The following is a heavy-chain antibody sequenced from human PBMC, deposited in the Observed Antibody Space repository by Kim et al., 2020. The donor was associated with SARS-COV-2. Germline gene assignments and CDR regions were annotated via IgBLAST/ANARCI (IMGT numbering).Heavy chain of an antibody. D-gene: IGHD6-19*01. CDR1: EYTFNGFY. J-gene: IGHJ3*02. CDR2: INPNSGGT. V-gene: IGHV1-2*06. CDR3: ARDRIVGYSSGVDALDI. Sequence: ASVKVSCKASEYTFNGFYMHWVRQAPGQGLEWMGRINPNSGGTDYAQKFQGRVTMTRDTSISTAYMELSRLRSDDTAVYYCARDRIVGYSSGVDALDIWGQGTMVTVSS.